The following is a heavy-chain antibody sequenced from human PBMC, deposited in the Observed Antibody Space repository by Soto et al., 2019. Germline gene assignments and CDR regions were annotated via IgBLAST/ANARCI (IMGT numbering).Heavy chain of an antibody. CDR1: GFTFSSYA. D-gene: IGHD6-6*01. CDR2: ISYDGSNK. V-gene: IGHV3-30-3*01. Sequence: QVQLVESGGGVVQPGRSLRLSCAASGFTFSSYAMHWVRQAPGKGLEWVAVISYDGSNKYYADSVKGRFTISRDNSKNTLYLKMTSMRAEDTAVYYCARDLRCSSSEGADYWGQGTLVTVSS. J-gene: IGHJ4*02. CDR3: ARDLRCSSSEGADY.